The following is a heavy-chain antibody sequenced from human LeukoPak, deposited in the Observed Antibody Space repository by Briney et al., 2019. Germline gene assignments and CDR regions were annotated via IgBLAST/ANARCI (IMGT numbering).Heavy chain of an antibody. CDR3: ARGLVDFDY. CDR2: ISRSSIYR. CDR1: GFTFSSYT. Sequence: GGSLRLSCASSGFTFSSYTMNWVRQAPGKGLEWVSSISRSSIYRYYADSVKGRFTISRDNAKNSLYLQMNSLRAEDTAVYYCARGLVDFDYWGQGTLVTVSS. J-gene: IGHJ4*02. V-gene: IGHV3-21*01. D-gene: IGHD3-9*01.